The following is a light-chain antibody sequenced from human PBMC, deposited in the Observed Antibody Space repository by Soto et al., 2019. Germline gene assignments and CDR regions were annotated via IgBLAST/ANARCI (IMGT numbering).Light chain of an antibody. CDR1: QSISTY. CDR3: QPYNSDSRT. Sequence: DIRMTQSPSTLSASVGDRVTITCRASQSISTYLAWYRHKPGEAPKLLIYKASTLERGVPSRFSGSGSGTDFTLTISSLQPDDFATYYCQPYNSDSRTFGQGTKVEAK. J-gene: IGKJ1*01. CDR2: KAS. V-gene: IGKV1-5*03.